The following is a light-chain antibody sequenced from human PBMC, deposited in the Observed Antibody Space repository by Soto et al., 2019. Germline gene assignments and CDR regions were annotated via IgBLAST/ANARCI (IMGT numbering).Light chain of an antibody. Sequence: EIVLTQTPGTLSFSPWERASLSCMASQSVSSSYLAWYQHKPGQAPRLLISGASTRATGIPARFSGSGSGTEFTLTISSLQSEDFAVYYCQQYNNWLWTFGQGTKVDVK. J-gene: IGKJ1*01. CDR3: QQYNNWLWT. CDR1: QSVSSSY. CDR2: GAS. V-gene: IGKV3-15*01.